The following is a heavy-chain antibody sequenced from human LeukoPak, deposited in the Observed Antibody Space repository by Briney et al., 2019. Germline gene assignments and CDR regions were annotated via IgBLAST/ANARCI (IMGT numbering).Heavy chain of an antibody. V-gene: IGHV3-48*01. CDR1: GFTFSSYS. CDR3: ARDPRDDFWSGHYTDNWFDP. J-gene: IGHJ5*02. Sequence: QSGGSLRLACAGSGFTFSSYSMNWVCQALGKGLEGVSYISSSSSTIYYADSVKGRFTISRDNAKNSLYLQMNSLRAEDTAVYYCARDPRDDFWSGHYTDNWFDPWGQGTLVTVSS. CDR2: ISSSSSTI. D-gene: IGHD3-3*01.